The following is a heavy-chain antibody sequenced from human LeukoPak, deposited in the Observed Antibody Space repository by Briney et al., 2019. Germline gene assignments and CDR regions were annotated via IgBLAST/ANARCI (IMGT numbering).Heavy chain of an antibody. CDR2: IIPIFGTA. CDR1: GGTFSSYA. J-gene: IGHJ4*02. Sequence: ASVKVSCKASGGTFSSYAISWVRQAPGQGLEWMGGIIPIFGTANYAQKFQGRVTITTDESTSTAYMELSSLRSEDTAVYYCAGTRGIAAAYLGYWGQGTLVTVSS. CDR3: AGTRGIAAAYLGY. D-gene: IGHD6-13*01. V-gene: IGHV1-69*05.